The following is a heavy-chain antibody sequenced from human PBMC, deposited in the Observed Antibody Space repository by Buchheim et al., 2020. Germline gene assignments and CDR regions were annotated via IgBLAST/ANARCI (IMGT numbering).Heavy chain of an antibody. V-gene: IGHV3-48*01. CDR2: ISSSSTI. CDR3: ARIGGIAVAGISAWG. Sequence: EVQLVESGGGLVQPGGSLRLSCAASGFTFSSYSMNWVRQAPGKGLEWVSYISSSSTIYYADSVKGRFTISRDNAKNSLYLQMNSLRAEDTAVYYCARIGGIAVAGISAWGWGQGTL. J-gene: IGHJ4*02. CDR1: GFTFSSYS. D-gene: IGHD6-19*01.